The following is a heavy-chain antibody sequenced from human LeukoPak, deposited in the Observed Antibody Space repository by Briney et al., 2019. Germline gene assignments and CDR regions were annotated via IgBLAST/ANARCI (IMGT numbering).Heavy chain of an antibody. D-gene: IGHD5-18*01. Sequence: ASVKVSCKASGYTFTNYYIHWVRQAPGQGLEWIGIINPSAGGTSFAQKFQGRLTLTRDTSTSTVYMELSRLRSEDTAVYYCAREVIDEYSYDAADYWGQGTLVTVSS. CDR2: INPSAGGT. CDR1: GYTFTNYY. V-gene: IGHV1-46*01. CDR3: AREVIDEYSYDAADY. J-gene: IGHJ4*02.